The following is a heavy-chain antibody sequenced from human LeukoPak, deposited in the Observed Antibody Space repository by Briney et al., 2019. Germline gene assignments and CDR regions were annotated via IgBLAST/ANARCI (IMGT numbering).Heavy chain of an antibody. CDR3: VKDRCSSTSCYDGETSYFDY. D-gene: IGHD2-2*01. V-gene: IGHV3-64D*06. J-gene: IGHJ4*02. Sequence: GGSLRLSCAASGFTFSSYAMHWVRQAPGKGLEYVSAISSNGGSTYYADSVKGRFTISRDNSKNTLYLQMSSLRAEDTAVYYCVKDRCSSTSCYDGETSYFDYWGQGTLVTVSS. CDR2: ISSNGGST. CDR1: GFTFSSYA.